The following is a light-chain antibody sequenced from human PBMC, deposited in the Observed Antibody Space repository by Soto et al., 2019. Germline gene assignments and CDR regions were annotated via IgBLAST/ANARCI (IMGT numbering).Light chain of an antibody. CDR3: QHTTDFT. Sequence: DIQMTQSPSTLSASVGDTVTMTCRSSSTWSAWYQKKPGKAPKLLIYDVSNLERGVPPRFSGSTSGAESTLTITGLQPDDLGTYDCQHTTDFTFGQGTKVEIK. CDR2: DVS. V-gene: IGKV1-5*01. J-gene: IGKJ2*01. CDR1: SSSTW.